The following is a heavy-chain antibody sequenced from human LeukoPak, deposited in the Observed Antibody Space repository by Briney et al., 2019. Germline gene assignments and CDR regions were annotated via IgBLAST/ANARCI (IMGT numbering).Heavy chain of an antibody. D-gene: IGHD5-12*01. CDR1: GYIFTSYA. Sequence: SVKVSCKASGYIFTSYAISWVRQAPGQGLEWMGRIIPILGIANYAQKFQGRVTITADKSTSTAYMELSSLRSEDTAVYYCARDREGGIVATTWFDPWGQGTLVTVSS. CDR2: IIPILGIA. V-gene: IGHV1-69*04. J-gene: IGHJ5*02. CDR3: ARDREGGIVATTWFDP.